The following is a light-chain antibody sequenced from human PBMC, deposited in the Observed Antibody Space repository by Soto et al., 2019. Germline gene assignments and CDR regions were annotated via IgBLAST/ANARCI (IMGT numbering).Light chain of an antibody. CDR1: QIVSNY. J-gene: IGKJ5*01. Sequence: IVLTQSPATLSLSPWEIATLSCCASQIVSNYLAWYQQRPGQAPRLLIYDASNRATGIPARFSGSGSGTDFTLTINSLEPEDFAVYFCQHRYYWPPAFGQGTRLEIK. CDR2: DAS. CDR3: QHRYYWPPA. V-gene: IGKV3-11*01.